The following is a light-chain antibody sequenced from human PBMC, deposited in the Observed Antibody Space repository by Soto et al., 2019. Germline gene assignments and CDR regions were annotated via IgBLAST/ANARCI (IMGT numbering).Light chain of an antibody. Sequence: QSVLTQPASVSGSPGQSITISCTGTSSDVGSYNYVSWYQQHPGKAPKLMIYDVSNRPSGVSNRFSGSKSGNTASLTISGLQAEDEADYYCSSYTSSILFGGGTKLTVL. V-gene: IGLV2-14*01. CDR3: SSYTSSIL. CDR2: DVS. CDR1: SSDVGSYNY. J-gene: IGLJ2*01.